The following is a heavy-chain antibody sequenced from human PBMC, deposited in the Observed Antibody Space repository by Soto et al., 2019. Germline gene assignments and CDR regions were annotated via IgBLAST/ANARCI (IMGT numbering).Heavy chain of an antibody. V-gene: IGHV1-18*01. J-gene: IGHJ1*01. Sequence: QVQLVQSGAEVKKPGASVKVSCKASGYTFTSYGITWVRQAPGQGLEWMGWIRTYNGNTKYAQELRGRDTMTGDSGTSTAYMELRGVRSDDGAVFSCAWEMVRGVGSEHWGQGILFNVSS. CDR1: GYTFTSYG. CDR3: AWEMVRGVGSEH. D-gene: IGHD3-10*01. CDR2: IRTYNGNT.